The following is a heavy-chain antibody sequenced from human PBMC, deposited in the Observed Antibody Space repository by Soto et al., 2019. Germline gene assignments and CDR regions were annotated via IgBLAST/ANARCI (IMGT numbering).Heavy chain of an antibody. CDR1: RDTFNKYA. V-gene: IGHV1-69*01. CDR2: IIPIFSSR. CDR3: ARGETYLGV. Sequence: QVQLVQSGAEVKKPGSSVKFSCKTSRDTFNKYAFNWVRQAPGQGLEWMGWIIPIFSSRNYAEKFQGRVTITADDSTSTAYMELRSLRFEDTAVYYCARGETYLGVWGQGTTVTVSS. D-gene: IGHD3-16*01. J-gene: IGHJ6*02.